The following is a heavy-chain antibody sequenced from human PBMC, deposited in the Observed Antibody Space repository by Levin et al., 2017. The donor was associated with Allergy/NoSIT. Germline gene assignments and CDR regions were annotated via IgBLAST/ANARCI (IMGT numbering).Heavy chain of an antibody. J-gene: IGHJ4*02. CDR3: ARVAGYSYGYYFDY. D-gene: IGHD5-18*01. CDR1: GGSISSGGYS. Sequence: SETLSLTCAVSGGSISSGGYSWSWIRQPPGKGLEWIENIYLSGSTNDNPSLKSRVTMSVDRSKNQFSLKLSYVTAADTAVYYCARVAGYSYGYYFDYWGPGTLVTVSS. CDR2: IYLSGST. V-gene: IGHV4-30-2*01.